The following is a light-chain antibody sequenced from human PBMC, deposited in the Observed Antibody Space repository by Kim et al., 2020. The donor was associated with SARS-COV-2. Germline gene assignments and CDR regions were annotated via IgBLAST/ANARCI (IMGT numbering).Light chain of an antibody. Sequence: SASVGDRVAITCGASQSISTYMAWYQQKPGKATKRLIYRASTLESGVTSRFSGSGSGTEFTLTISSLQPDDFATYYCQQYKTYWTFGQGTKVDIK. CDR2: RAS. CDR3: QQYKTYWT. V-gene: IGKV1-5*03. J-gene: IGKJ1*01. CDR1: QSISTY.